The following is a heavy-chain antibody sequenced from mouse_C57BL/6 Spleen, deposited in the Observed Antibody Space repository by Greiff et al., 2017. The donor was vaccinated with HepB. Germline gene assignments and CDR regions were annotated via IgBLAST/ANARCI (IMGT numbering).Heavy chain of an antibody. D-gene: IGHD1-1*01. CDR3: ARGTTVVVTDWYFDV. J-gene: IGHJ1*03. CDR2: INPNNGGT. CDR1: GYTFTDYN. V-gene: IGHV1-22*01. Sequence: EVQLQQSGPELVKPGASVKMSCKASGYTFTDYNMHWVKQSHGKSLEWIGYINPNNGGTSYNQKFKGKATLTVNKSSSTAYMELRSLTSEDSAVYYCARGTTVVVTDWYFDVWGTGTTVTVSS.